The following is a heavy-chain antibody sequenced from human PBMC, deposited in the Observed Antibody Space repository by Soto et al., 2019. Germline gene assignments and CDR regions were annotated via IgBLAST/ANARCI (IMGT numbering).Heavy chain of an antibody. CDR3: ARGRSGWYHYYYGMDV. J-gene: IGHJ6*02. D-gene: IGHD6-19*01. V-gene: IGHV4-34*01. CDR2: INHSGST. Sequence: SETLSLTCAVYGGSFSGYYWSWIRQPPGKGLEWIGEINHSGSTNYNPSLKSRVTISVDTSKNQFSLKLSSVTAADTAVYYCARGRSGWYHYYYGMDVWGQGTTVTVSS. CDR1: GGSFSGYY.